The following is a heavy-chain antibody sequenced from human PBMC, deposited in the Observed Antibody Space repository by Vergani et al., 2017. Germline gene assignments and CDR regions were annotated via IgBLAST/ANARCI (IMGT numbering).Heavy chain of an antibody. Sequence: QVQLQQWGAGVVKPSGTLSLTCAVFGESFSSFYWSWIRQPPGKGLEWIGEINNDGNTNYNPSLESRGTVSRDTAKNQFSLHLMSVTAADTAMYYCAVRPRVNLVGGEIVTKRTFDYWSQGSLVTVSS. D-gene: IGHD3-10*01. J-gene: IGHJ4*02. V-gene: IGHV4-34*02. CDR1: GESFSSFY. CDR2: INNDGNT. CDR3: AVRPRVNLVGGEIVTKRTFDY.